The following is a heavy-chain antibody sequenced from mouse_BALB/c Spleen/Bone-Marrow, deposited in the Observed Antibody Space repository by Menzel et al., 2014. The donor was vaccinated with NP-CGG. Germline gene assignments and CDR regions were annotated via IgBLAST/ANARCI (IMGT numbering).Heavy chain of an antibody. V-gene: IGHV1S81*02. CDR2: INPSNGGT. CDR3: TNDFLSAY. J-gene: IGHJ3*01. CDR1: GYTFTSYY. D-gene: IGHD2-4*01. Sequence: QVQLQQSGAELVKPGASVKLSCKASGYTFTSYYMYWVKQRPGQGLEWIGEINPSNGGTNFNEKFKSKATLTVDKSSSTAYMQLSSLTSEDSAVYYCTNDFLSAYWGQGTLVTVSA.